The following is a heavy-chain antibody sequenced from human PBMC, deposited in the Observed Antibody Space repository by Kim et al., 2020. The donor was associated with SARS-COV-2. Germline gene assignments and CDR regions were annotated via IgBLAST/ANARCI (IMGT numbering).Heavy chain of an antibody. J-gene: IGHJ5*02. D-gene: IGHD5-18*01. CDR3: AKGDTAMVKGWFDP. CDR2: ISCDGGST. V-gene: IGHV3-43D*03. Sequence: GGSLRLSCAASGFTFDDYAMHWVRQAPGKGLEWVSLISCDGGSTYYADSVKGRFTISRDNSKNSLYLQMNSLRAEDTALYYCAKGDTAMVKGWFDPWGQGTLVTVSS. CDR1: GFTFDDYA.